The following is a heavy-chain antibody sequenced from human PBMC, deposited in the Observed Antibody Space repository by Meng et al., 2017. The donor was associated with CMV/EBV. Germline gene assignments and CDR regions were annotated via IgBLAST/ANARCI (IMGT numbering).Heavy chain of an antibody. J-gene: IGHJ4*02. Sequence: GESLKISCVASGFTFSNAWMSWVRQAPGKGLEWVGRIKSKTDGGTTDYAAPVKGRFTISRDDSKNTLYLQMNSLKTEDTAVYYCTTDPPVLRFLEWLSTLRHWGQGTLVTVSS. CDR3: TTDPPVLRFLEWLSTLRH. CDR2: IKSKTDGGTT. V-gene: IGHV3-15*01. D-gene: IGHD3-3*01. CDR1: GFTFSNAW.